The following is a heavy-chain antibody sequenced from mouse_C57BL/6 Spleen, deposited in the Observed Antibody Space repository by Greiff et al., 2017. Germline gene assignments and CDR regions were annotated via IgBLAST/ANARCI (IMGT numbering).Heavy chain of an antibody. CDR2: ISYDGSN. V-gene: IGHV3-6*01. CDR3: ASPLTGTGPFAY. CDR1: GYSITSGYY. Sequence: ESGPGLVKPSQSLSLTCSVTGYSITSGYYWNWIRQFPGNKLEWMGYISYDGSNNYNPSLKNRISITRDTSKNQFFLKLNSVTTEDTATYYCASPLTGTGPFAYWGQGTLVTVSA. D-gene: IGHD4-1*01. J-gene: IGHJ3*01.